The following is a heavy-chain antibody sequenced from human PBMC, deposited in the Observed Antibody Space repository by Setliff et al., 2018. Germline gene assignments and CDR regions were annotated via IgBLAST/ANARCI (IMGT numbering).Heavy chain of an antibody. Sequence: PGGSLRLSCAACGFTFSSYAMSWVRQAPGKGLEWVSAISGSGGSTYYADSVKGRFTISRDDSKNTLYLQMNSLRTEDTALYYCAKDLGVNFGELIAWGQGTLVTVSS. V-gene: IGHV3-23*01. CDR1: GFTFSSYA. J-gene: IGHJ5*02. CDR3: AKDLGVNFGELIA. CDR2: ISGSGGST. D-gene: IGHD3-10*01.